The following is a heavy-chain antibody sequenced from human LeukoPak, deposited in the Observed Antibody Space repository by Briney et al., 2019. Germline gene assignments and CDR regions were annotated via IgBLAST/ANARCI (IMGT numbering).Heavy chain of an antibody. CDR1: GDSISSYY. CDR3: ARGRYYYDTSGYVVWLDP. V-gene: IGHV4-4*07. CDR2: IYPSGSA. Sequence: SETLSLTCTVSGDSISSYYWIWIRQPPGKGLEWIGRIYPSGSANYNPSLKSRVTMSVDTSNNQFSLKLSSVTAADTAVYYCARGRYYYDTSGYVVWLDPWGQGTLVTVSS. J-gene: IGHJ5*02. D-gene: IGHD3-22*01.